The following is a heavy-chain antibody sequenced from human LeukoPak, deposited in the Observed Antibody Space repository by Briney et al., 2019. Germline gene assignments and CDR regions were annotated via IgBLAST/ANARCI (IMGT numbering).Heavy chain of an antibody. D-gene: IGHD2-8*02. Sequence: GGSLGLSVAASGLTLSNAWMSWFRKAPGKGLDWVGRIKSKTDGGTTDYAAPVKGRFTISRDDSKNTLYLQMNSLKTEDTAVYYCTTDAGPGPGYWGQGTLVTVSS. J-gene: IGHJ4*02. CDR3: TTDAGPGPGY. CDR2: IKSKTDGGTT. V-gene: IGHV3-15*01. CDR1: GLTLSNAW.